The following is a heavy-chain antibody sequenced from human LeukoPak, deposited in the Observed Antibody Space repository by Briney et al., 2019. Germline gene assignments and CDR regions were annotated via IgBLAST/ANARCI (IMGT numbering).Heavy chain of an antibody. CDR2: ISSSSSYI. CDR1: GFTFSSYS. D-gene: IGHD2-2*01. J-gene: IGHJ4*02. Sequence: GGSLRLSCAASGFTFSSYSMNWVRQAPGKGLEWVSSISSSSSYIYYAGSVKGRFTISRDNAKNSLYLQMNSLRAEDTAVYYCASSTSCFDYWGQGTLVTVSS. CDR3: ASSTSCFDY. V-gene: IGHV3-21*01.